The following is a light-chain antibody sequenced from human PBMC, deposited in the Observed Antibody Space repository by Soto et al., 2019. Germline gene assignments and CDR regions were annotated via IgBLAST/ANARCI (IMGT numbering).Light chain of an antibody. CDR3: ATWDDSLGGPV. CDR1: SSNIGRNY. J-gene: IGLJ2*01. CDR2: RYN. Sequence: QSVLTQTPSVSGTPGQRVNISCSGSSSNIGRNYVYWYHQFPGTAPKLLIYRYNERPSGVPDRFSGSKSGTSASLAISGLRSGDEADYHCATWDDSLGGPVFGGGTKLTVL. V-gene: IGLV1-47*01.